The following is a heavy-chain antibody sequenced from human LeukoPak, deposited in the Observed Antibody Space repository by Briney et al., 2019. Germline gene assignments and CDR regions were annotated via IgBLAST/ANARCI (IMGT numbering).Heavy chain of an antibody. V-gene: IGHV1-2*02. CDR1: GYTFTGYY. Sequence: ASVKVSCKASGYTFTGYYMHWVRQAPGQGLEWMGWINPNNGDTNYAQKFQGRVTMTRDTSISTAYMELNRLRSDDTAIYCCARDGGEKSFDSWGQGALVTVSS. CDR2: INPNNGDT. CDR3: ARDGGEKSFDS. J-gene: IGHJ4*02. D-gene: IGHD2-15*01.